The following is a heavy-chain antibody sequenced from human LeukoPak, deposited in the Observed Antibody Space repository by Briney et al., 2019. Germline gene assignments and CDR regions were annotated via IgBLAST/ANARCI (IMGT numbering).Heavy chain of an antibody. D-gene: IGHD3-22*01. Sequence: GGSLRLSCAASEFTFSDYYMSWVRQAPGKGLEWVSGLTGSGASAYYADSVKGRFTISRDNSKNTLYLQLNSLRAEDTAVYYCAKVSSPYHYDSGGRNYYFDYWGQGTLVTVSS. CDR1: EFTFSDYY. J-gene: IGHJ4*02. V-gene: IGHV3-23*01. CDR3: AKVSSPYHYDSGGRNYYFDY. CDR2: LTGSGASA.